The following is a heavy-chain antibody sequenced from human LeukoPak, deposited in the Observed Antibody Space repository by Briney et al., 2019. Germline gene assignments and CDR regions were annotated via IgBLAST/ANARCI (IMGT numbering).Heavy chain of an antibody. CDR3: VKDSSGWYRGWFDP. J-gene: IGHJ5*02. CDR2: ISSNGGST. Sequence: GGSLRLSCSASGFTFSSYAMHWVRQAPGKGLEYVSAISSNGGSTYYADSVKGRFTISRDNSKNTLYLQMGSLRAEDTAVYYCVKDSSGWYRGWFDPWGQGTLVTVSS. V-gene: IGHV3-64D*09. D-gene: IGHD6-19*01. CDR1: GFTFSSYA.